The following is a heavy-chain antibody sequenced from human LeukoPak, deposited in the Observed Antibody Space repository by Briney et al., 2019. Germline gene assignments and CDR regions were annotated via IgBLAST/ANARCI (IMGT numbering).Heavy chain of an antibody. CDR2: ISSTGNTI. CDR3: ARDGGGSYGRLIDY. Sequence: GGSLRLSCAASGFTFRSYEMSWVRQAPGKGLEWVSSISSTGNTIYYADSVKGRFTISRDNAKNSLYLQMSSLKTEDTAVYYCARDGGGSYGRLIDYWGQGTLVTVSS. D-gene: IGHD1-26*01. V-gene: IGHV3-48*03. CDR1: GFTFRSYE. J-gene: IGHJ4*02.